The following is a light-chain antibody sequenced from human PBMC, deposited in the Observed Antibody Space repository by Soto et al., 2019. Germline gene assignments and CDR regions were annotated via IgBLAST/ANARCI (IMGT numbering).Light chain of an antibody. J-gene: IGKJ1*01. Sequence: EIVMTQSPATLSVSPGERATLSCRASQSVSSKLAWFQQKPGQAPRLLIYGASTRATGIPARFSGSGSGTEFTLTISSLQSEDFATYYCQQYNDWWTFGQGTKVDIK. CDR2: GAS. CDR3: QQYNDWWT. V-gene: IGKV3-15*01. CDR1: QSVSSK.